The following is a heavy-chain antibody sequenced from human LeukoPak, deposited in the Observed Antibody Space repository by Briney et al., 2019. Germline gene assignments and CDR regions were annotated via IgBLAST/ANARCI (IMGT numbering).Heavy chain of an antibody. J-gene: IGHJ4*02. CDR3: VKDYQVGNSPAFGDY. CDR1: GFTFDDYA. V-gene: IGHV3-23*01. D-gene: IGHD1-26*01. CDR2: LIENGATT. Sequence: PGGSLRLSCAASGFTFDDYAMHWVRRAPGKGLEWVSGLIENGATTYYADSVKGRFTISRDNSRNTTYLQMNSLRVEDTAVYYCVKDYQVGNSPAFGDYWGQGTLVTISS.